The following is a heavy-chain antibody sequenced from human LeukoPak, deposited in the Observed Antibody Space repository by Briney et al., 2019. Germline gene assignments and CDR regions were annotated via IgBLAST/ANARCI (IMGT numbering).Heavy chain of an antibody. Sequence: SETLSLTCTVSGGSISTYYWTWIRQPPGKGLEWIGFIYYSGITKYNPSLESRVTISLDMSKNQFSLRLSSVTAADTAAYYCVRRLAVTGKYYFDYWGQGTLVTVSS. CDR1: GGSISTYY. J-gene: IGHJ4*02. CDR3: VRRLAVTGKYYFDY. CDR2: IYYSGIT. V-gene: IGHV4-59*08. D-gene: IGHD6-19*01.